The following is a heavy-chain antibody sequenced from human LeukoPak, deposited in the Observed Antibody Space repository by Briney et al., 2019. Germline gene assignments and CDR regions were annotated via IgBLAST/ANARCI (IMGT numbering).Heavy chain of an antibody. D-gene: IGHD4-17*01. V-gene: IGHV4-34*01. CDR2: INRGGST. J-gene: IGHJ4*02. CDR1: GGSFSGYY. Sequence: SETLSLTCAVYGGSFSGYYWSWIRQPPGKGLEWIGEINRGGSTNYNPSLKSRVTIPVDTSKNQFSLKLSSVTAADTAVYYCARDPGEEGETDFDYWGQGTLVTVSS. CDR3: ARDPGEEGETDFDY.